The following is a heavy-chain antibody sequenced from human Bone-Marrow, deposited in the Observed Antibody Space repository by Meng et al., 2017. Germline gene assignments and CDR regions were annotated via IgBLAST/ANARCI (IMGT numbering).Heavy chain of an antibody. Sequence: QVQLVQSGAKVQKPVASVKVTCKASGHTCTTCYMHWVRQAPGQGLEWMGVISPSGGSTTYAQRFQGRVTLTRETSTSTVYFELSSLRSDDTAVYYCAQKTTGAFDIWGQGTMVTVSS. J-gene: IGHJ3*02. CDR1: GHTCTTCY. CDR3: AQKTTGAFDI. CDR2: ISPSGGST. V-gene: IGHV1-46*01. D-gene: IGHD1-1*01.